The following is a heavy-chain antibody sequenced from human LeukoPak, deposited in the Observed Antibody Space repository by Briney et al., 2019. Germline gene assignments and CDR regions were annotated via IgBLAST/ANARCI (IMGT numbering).Heavy chain of an antibody. D-gene: IGHD6-13*01. CDR2: IWYDGTNK. CDR3: ARGYGSSWFYFDY. V-gene: IGHV3-33*01. J-gene: IGHJ4*02. CDR1: GFTFSTWG. Sequence: GGSLRLSCAASGFTFSTWGMHWVRQAPGKGLEWVAVIWYDGTNKYYADSVKGRFTISRDNSKNTVYLQMNSLRAEDTAVYHCARGYGSSWFYFDYWGQGTPITVSS.